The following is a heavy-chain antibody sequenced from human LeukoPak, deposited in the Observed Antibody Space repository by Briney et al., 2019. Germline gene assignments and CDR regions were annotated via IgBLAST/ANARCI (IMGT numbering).Heavy chain of an antibody. J-gene: IGHJ6*02. CDR3: ARAFDFWSGYQEDYYYYGMDV. CDR1: GFTFSSYA. V-gene: IGHV3-23*01. CDR2: ISGSGGST. D-gene: IGHD3-3*01. Sequence: GGSLRLSCAASGFTFSSYAMTWVRQAPGKGLEWVSGISGSGGSTYYADSVKGRFTISRDNSKNTLYLQMNSLRAEDTAVYYCARAFDFWSGYQEDYYYYGMDVWGQGTTVTVSS.